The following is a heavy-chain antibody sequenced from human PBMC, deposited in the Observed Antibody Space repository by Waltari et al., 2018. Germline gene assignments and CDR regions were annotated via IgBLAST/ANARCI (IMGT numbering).Heavy chain of an antibody. V-gene: IGHV3-72*01. CDR2: TRNKANSCTT. CDR1: GYTFSDHY. J-gene: IGHJ4*02. D-gene: IGHD6-6*01. Sequence: EVQLVESGGGLVQPGGSLRLSCAASGYTFSDHYMDWVRQAPGKGLEWVGRTRNKANSCTTEYAASVKGRFTISRDDSKNSLYLQMNSLKTEDTAVYYCARSGGYSSSSGYLDYWGQGTLVTVSS. CDR3: ARSGGYSSSSGYLDY.